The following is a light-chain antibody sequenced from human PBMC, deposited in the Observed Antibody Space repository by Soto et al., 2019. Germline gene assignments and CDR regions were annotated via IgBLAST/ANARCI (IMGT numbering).Light chain of an antibody. CDR1: SSDVGGYNY. CDR2: EVT. J-gene: IGLJ2*01. Sequence: QSVLTQPASVSGSPGQTITISCTGTSSDVGGYNYVSWYQLHPGKAPKLIIYEVTYRPSGVSNRFSGSKSANTASLTISGLQAEDEADYYCSSYTSSSTLGVFGGGTKLTVL. V-gene: IGLV2-14*01. CDR3: SSYTSSSTLGV.